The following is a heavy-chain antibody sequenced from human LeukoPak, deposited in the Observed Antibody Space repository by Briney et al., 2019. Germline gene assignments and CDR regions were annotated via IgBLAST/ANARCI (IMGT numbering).Heavy chain of an antibody. CDR2: ISSSSSYI. CDR3: ARARYRSGWYLG. Sequence: KPGGSLRLSRAASGFTFSSYSMNWVRQAPGKGLEWVSSISSSSSYIYYADSVKGRFTISRDNAKNSLYLQMNSLRAEDTAVYYCARARYRSGWYLGWGQGTLVTVSS. J-gene: IGHJ4*02. D-gene: IGHD6-19*01. V-gene: IGHV3-21*01. CDR1: GFTFSSYS.